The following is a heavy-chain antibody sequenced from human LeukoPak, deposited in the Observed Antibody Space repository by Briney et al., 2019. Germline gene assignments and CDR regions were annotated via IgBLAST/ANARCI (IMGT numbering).Heavy chain of an antibody. CDR1: GGSISSGDYY. D-gene: IGHD3-10*01. CDR3: ARGELFHDY. Sequence: SQTLSLTCTVSGGSISSGDYYWNSISQPPGKGLEWIGYIHYSGSTFYNLSLKSRVTTSVDRSKNQFSLELTSVTAADTAVYYCARGELFHDYWGQGTLVTVSS. CDR2: IHYSGST. V-gene: IGHV4-30-4*01. J-gene: IGHJ4*02.